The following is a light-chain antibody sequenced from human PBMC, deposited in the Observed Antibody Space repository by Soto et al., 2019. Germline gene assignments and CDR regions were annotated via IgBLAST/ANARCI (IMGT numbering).Light chain of an antibody. J-gene: IGKJ5*01. Sequence: EVVLTQSPATLSLSPGERATLSCRASQSVRTYLAWYQQKPGQVPRLLIHDASSRATDIPARFSGSGSGTDFTLTISSLEPEDFAVYYCQQRTNWPSSTFGQGTRLEI. CDR3: QQRTNWPSST. V-gene: IGKV3-11*01. CDR1: QSVRTY. CDR2: DAS.